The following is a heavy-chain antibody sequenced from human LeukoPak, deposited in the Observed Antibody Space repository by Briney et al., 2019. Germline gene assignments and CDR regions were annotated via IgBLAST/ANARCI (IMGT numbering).Heavy chain of an antibody. J-gene: IGHJ4*02. CDR3: ARHFDY. CDR2: IYTSGST. CDR1: GGSISSYY. V-gene: IGHV4-4*07. Sequence: PSETLSLTCTVSGGSISSYYWSWIRQPAGKGLEWIGRIYTSGSTNYNPSLKSRVTISIDTSKTQFSLKLSSVTATDTAVYYCARHFDYWGQGTLVTVSS.